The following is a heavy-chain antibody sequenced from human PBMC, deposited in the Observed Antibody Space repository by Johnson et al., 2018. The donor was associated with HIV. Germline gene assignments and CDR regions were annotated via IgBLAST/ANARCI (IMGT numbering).Heavy chain of an antibody. CDR2: ISYDGSNT. Sequence: QVQLVESGGGVVQPGRSLRLSCAASGFTFSSYAMHWVRQAPGKGLEWVAVISYDGSNTYYADSVKGRFNISRDNSKNTLFLHMSDLRPEDTAVYYCAKDIYSVSKIRGLIAPALENHGMDVWGQGTMVTVS. CDR1: GFTFSSYA. D-gene: IGHD3-10*01. V-gene: IGHV3-30-3*01. J-gene: IGHJ3*01. CDR3: AKDIYSVSKIRGLIAPALENHGMDV.